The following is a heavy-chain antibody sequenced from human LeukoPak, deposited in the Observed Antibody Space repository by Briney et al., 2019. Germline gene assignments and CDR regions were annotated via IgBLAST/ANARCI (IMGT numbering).Heavy chain of an antibody. V-gene: IGHV4-4*07. CDR3: ARDAVYGDFTY. Sequence: PSETLSLTCTVSGGSISSYYWSWIRQPAGKGLEWIGRIYTSGSTNYNPSLKSRVTISVDKSKNQFSLKLSSVTAADTAVYYCARDAVYGDFTYWGQGTLVTVSS. CDR2: IYTSGST. D-gene: IGHD4-17*01. J-gene: IGHJ4*02. CDR1: GGSISSYY.